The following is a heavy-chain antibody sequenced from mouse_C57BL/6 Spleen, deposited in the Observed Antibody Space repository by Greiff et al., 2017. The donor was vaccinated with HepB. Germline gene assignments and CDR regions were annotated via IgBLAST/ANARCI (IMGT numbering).Heavy chain of an antibody. CDR1: GYAFSSYW. D-gene: IGHD3-3*01. CDR2: IYPGDGDT. J-gene: IGHJ4*01. CDR3: ARGGDSSYAMDY. V-gene: IGHV1-80*01. Sequence: VQLQQSGAELVKPGASVKISCKASGYAFSSYWMNWVKQRPGKGLEWIGQIYPGDGDTNYNGKFKGKATLTADKSSSTAYMQLSSLTSEDSAVYFCARGGDSSYAMDYWGQGTSVTVSS.